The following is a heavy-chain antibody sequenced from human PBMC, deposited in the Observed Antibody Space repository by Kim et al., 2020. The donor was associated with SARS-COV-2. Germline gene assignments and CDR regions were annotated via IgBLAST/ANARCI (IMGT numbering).Heavy chain of an antibody. V-gene: IGHV1-3*01. D-gene: IGHD6-19*01. Sequence: NTRYSQKFQGRGSITRDTCATKAYLELSGLISEDTAVYYCAREAVAGSFDYWGQGSLVTVSS. CDR2: NT. CDR3: AREAVAGSFDY. J-gene: IGHJ4*02.